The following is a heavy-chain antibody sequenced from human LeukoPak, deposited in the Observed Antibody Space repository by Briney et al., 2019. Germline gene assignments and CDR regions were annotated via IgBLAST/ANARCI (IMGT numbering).Heavy chain of an antibody. CDR1: GFTFSSYW. CDR2: INSDGSST. J-gene: IGHJ3*02. Sequence: GGSLRLSCAASGFTFSSYWMHWVRQAPGKGLVWVSRINSDGSSTSYADSVKGRFTISRDNAKNTLYLQMNSLRAEDTAVYYCATVGGTMIVGVGAFDIWGQGTMVTVSS. CDR3: ATVGGTMIVGVGAFDI. D-gene: IGHD3-22*01. V-gene: IGHV3-74*01.